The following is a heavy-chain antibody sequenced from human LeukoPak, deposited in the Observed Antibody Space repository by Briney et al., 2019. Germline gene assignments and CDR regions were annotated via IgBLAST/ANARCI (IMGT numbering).Heavy chain of an antibody. D-gene: IGHD5-18*01. CDR2: ISGSGTDI. J-gene: IGHJ4*02. V-gene: IGHV3-21*05. Sequence: TGGSLRLSCAASGFTFSSYSMNWVRQAPGKGLECLSYISGSGTDINYADSVRGRFTISRDNAKNLLYLQMNDLRLEDTAVYYCARTARHLDYWGQGTLVTVSS. CDR1: GFTFSSYS. CDR3: ARTARHLDY.